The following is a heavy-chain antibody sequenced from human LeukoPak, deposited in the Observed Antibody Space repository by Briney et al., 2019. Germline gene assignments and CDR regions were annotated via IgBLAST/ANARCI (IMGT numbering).Heavy chain of an antibody. CDR3: ARSPRGSGYYGSAFDI. CDR2: INPSGGST. Sequence: ASVKVSCKASGYTFTSYYMHWVRQAPGQGLEWMGIINPSGGSTSYAQKFQGRVTMTRDMSTSTVYMELSSLRSEDTAVYYCARSPRGSGYYGSAFDIWGQGTMVTVSS. CDR1: GYTFTSYY. V-gene: IGHV1-46*01. J-gene: IGHJ3*02. D-gene: IGHD3-22*01.